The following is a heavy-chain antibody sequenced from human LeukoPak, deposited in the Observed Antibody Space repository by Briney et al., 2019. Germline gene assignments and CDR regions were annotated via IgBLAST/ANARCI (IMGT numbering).Heavy chain of an antibody. V-gene: IGHV3-7*01. J-gene: IGHJ4*02. CDR1: GFTFSSYW. D-gene: IGHD3-10*01. CDR3: ARTPPAVRGVNFDY. Sequence: PGGSLRLSCAASGFTFSSYWMSWVRQAPGKGLEWVANIKQDGSEKYYVDSVKGRFAISRDNAKNSLYLQMNSLRAEDTAVYYCARTPPAVRGVNFDYWGQGTLVTVSS. CDR2: IKQDGSEK.